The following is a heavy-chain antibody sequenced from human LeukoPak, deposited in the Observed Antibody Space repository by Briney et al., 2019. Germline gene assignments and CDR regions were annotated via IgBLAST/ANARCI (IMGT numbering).Heavy chain of an antibody. CDR1: GFTVSSNY. Sequence: GGSLRLSCAASGFTVSSNYMSWVRQAPGKGLEWVSVIYSSGSTYYADSVKGRFTISRDNSKNTLYLQMNSLRAEDTAVYYCASGYYDSSGYFAWGQGTLVTVSS. D-gene: IGHD3-22*01. J-gene: IGHJ5*02. V-gene: IGHV3-53*01. CDR2: IYSSGST. CDR3: ASGYYDSSGYFA.